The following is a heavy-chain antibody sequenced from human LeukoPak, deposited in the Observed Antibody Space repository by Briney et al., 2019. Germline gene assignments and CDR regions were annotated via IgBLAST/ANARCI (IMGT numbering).Heavy chain of an antibody. J-gene: IGHJ4*02. CDR2: IKQDGSEK. CDR3: AKDILPRSGYYSGFDY. V-gene: IGHV3-7*03. D-gene: IGHD3-22*01. CDR1: GFTFSSYW. Sequence: GGSLRLSCAASGFTFSSYWMSWVRQAPGKGLEWVANIKQDGSEKYFVDSVKGRFTISRDNAKNSLYLQMNSLRAEDTALYYCAKDILPRSGYYSGFDYWGQGTLVTVSS.